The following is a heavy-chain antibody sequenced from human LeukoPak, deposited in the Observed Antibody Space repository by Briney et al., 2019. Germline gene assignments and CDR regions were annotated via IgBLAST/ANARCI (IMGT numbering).Heavy chain of an antibody. CDR2: ISYDGSNK. D-gene: IGHD3-10*01. J-gene: IGHJ4*02. V-gene: IGHV3-30*18. CDR3: AKATYYYGSGSYYNLDY. Sequence: GRSLRLSCAASGFTFSSYGMRWVRQAPGKGLEWVAVISYDGSNKYYADSVKGRFTISRDNSKNTLYLQMNSLRAEDTAVYYCAKATYYYGSGSYYNLDYWGQGTLVTVSS. CDR1: GFTFSSYG.